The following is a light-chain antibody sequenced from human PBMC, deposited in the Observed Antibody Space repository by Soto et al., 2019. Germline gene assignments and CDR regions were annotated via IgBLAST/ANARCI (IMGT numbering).Light chain of an antibody. J-gene: IGKJ3*01. CDR2: AAS. CDR1: EGVPNY. V-gene: IGKV1-27*01. CDR3: QKYNRVPFT. Sequence: DIQMTQSPSFLSASVGDRVIITSRASEGVPNYLAWYQQKPGQPPKLLISAASVLQSGVPSRFSGGRSGADFTLTISNLHPEDVATYYCQKYNRVPFTFGPGTTVDV.